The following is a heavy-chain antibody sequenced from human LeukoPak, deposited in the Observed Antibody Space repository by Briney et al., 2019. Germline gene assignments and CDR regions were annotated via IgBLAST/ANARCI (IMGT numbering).Heavy chain of an antibody. J-gene: IGHJ3*02. D-gene: IGHD2/OR15-2a*01. CDR1: GYTFATYA. CDR3: VREAPFGAFDI. CDR2: SNAGNGNT. V-gene: IGHV1-3*02. Sequence: ASVKVSCKASGYTFATYAMHWVRQAPGQRLEWMGWSNAGNGNTKYSQEFQGRVNITRDTSASTAYMELSSLRSEDMAVYYCVREAPFGAFDIWGQGTMVTVSS.